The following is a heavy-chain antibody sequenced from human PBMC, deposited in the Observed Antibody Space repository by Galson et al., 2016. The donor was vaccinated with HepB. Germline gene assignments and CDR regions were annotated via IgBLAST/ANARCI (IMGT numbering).Heavy chain of an antibody. CDR2: TYYRSKWHF. D-gene: IGHD1-7*01. CDR1: GDSVSSNSAG. CDR3: ASQGRWNYVVDN. Sequence: CAISGDSVSSNSAGWYWIRQSPSRGLEWLGRTYYRSKWHFDYAESVESRIAINPDTAKNQFSLWLSSVTAADTAIYYCASQGRWNYVVDNWGQGTQVTVSS. J-gene: IGHJ4*02. V-gene: IGHV6-1*01.